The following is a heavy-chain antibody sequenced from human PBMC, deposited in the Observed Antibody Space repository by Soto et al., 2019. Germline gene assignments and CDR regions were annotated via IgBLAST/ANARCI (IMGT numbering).Heavy chain of an antibody. CDR1: GFTFSGSA. Sequence: GGSLRLSCAASGFTFSGSAMHWVRQASGKGLEWVGRIRSKANSYATAYAASVKGRLTISRDDSKNTAYLQMNSLKTEDTAVYYCTSVVLWFGELLPYWGQGTLVTVSS. J-gene: IGHJ4*02. CDR2: IRSKANSYAT. V-gene: IGHV3-73*01. D-gene: IGHD3-10*01. CDR3: TSVVLWFGELLPY.